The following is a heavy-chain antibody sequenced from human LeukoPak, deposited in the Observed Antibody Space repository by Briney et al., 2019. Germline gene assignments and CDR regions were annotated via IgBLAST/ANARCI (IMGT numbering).Heavy chain of an antibody. D-gene: IGHD3-10*01. V-gene: IGHV3-9*01. Sequence: GGSLRLSCAASGFTFDDYAMHWVRQAPGKGLEWVSGISWNSGSIGYADSVEGRFTISRDNAKNSLYLQMNSLRAEDTALYYCAKDGVDYYGSGSYYTYWGQGTLVTVSS. J-gene: IGHJ4*02. CDR3: AKDGVDYYGSGSYYTY. CDR1: GFTFDDYA. CDR2: ISWNSGSI.